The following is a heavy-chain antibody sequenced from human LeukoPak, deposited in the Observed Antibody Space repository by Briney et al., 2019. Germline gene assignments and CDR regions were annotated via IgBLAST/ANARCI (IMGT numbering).Heavy chain of an antibody. Sequence: GGSLRLSCAASGFTMSNNAMSWVRQAPGKGLEWVSAINGGNSDTNYAESVKGRFTISRDNAKNSLYLQMNSLRAEDTAVYYCARMGTSVTTVTQNNYWGQGTLVTVSS. D-gene: IGHD4-17*01. CDR3: ARMGTSVTTVTQNNY. CDR2: INGGNSDT. J-gene: IGHJ4*02. CDR1: GFTMSNNA. V-gene: IGHV3-21*01.